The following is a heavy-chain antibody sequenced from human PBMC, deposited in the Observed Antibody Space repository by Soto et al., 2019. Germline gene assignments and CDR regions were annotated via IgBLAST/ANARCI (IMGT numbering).Heavy chain of an antibody. V-gene: IGHV3-7*01. J-gene: IGHJ6*01. CDR3: GRDEVRNGVGV. CDR2: IKADGSEK. CDR1: GFTFTNYW. Sequence: EVRLVESGGGLVQPGGSLRLSCVASGFTFTNYWMSWVRQAPGKGLEWVANIKADGSEKRYVDSVKGRFTISRDNAKSSVYLHMNSLRVEDTDLYYCGRDEVRNGVGVWGQGTTVTVSS.